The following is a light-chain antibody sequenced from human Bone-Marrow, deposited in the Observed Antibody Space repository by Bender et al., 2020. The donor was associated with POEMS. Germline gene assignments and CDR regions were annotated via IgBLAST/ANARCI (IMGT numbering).Light chain of an antibody. J-gene: IGLJ1*01. Sequence: QSALTQPASVSGSPGQSITISCTGTSSDVGSSNLVSWYQQHPGKAPILLIYEANKRPSGVSIRFSGSKSGNTASLTISGLQPEDESDFFCSSYTGNRSPNVFGTGTKVTVL. CDR2: EAN. V-gene: IGLV2-14*02. CDR1: SSDVGSSNL. CDR3: SSYTGNRSPNV.